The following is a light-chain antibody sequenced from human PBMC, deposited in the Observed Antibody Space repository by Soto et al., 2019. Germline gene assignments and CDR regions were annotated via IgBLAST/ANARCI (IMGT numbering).Light chain of an antibody. CDR2: DAS. CDR1: QTISNW. Sequence: DIQMTQSPSTLSASVGYIVTISFRPSQTISNWLDWYQQKPGKAPKLLIYDASSLESGVPSRFSGSRSGTDFTLTISSLQPEDVATYYCQKYNSAPPTFGQGTKVDIK. V-gene: IGKV1-5*01. CDR3: QKYNSAPPT. J-gene: IGKJ1*01.